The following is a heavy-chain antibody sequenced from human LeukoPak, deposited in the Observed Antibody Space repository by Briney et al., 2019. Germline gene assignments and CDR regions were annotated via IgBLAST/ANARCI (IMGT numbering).Heavy chain of an antibody. V-gene: IGHV3-30-3*01. CDR2: ISYDGSNK. J-gene: IGHJ4*02. D-gene: IGHD3-10*01. CDR3: ARGSLHYYGSESPFEG. CDR1: GFTFSSYA. Sequence: GSLRLSCAASGFTFSSYAMHWVRQAPGKGLEWVAVISYDGSNKYYADSVKGRFTVSRDNSKNTLFLQMNSLRSEDTAVYYCARGSLHYYGSESPFEGWGQGTLVTVSS.